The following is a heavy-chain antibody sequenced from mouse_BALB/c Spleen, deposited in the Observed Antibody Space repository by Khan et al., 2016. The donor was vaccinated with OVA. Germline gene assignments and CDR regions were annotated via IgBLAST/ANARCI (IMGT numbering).Heavy chain of an antibody. Sequence: EVKLLGSGPGLVKPSQSLSLTCTVTGYSITSEYAWNWIRHFPGNKLEWMGYINYSGNTRYNPSLKSRISITRDTSKNQFFLQLNSVTTEDTATYYCTRKDYYDYDPFPYWGQGTLVTVSA. CDR3: TRKDYYDYDPFPY. V-gene: IGHV3-2*02. D-gene: IGHD2-4*01. J-gene: IGHJ3*01. CDR1: GYSITSEYA. CDR2: INYSGNT.